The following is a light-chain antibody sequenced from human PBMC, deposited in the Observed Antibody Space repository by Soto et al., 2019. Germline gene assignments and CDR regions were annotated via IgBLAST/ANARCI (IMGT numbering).Light chain of an antibody. CDR1: QGIRED. CDR2: GVS. Sequence: DIQMTQSPSSLSASVGDRVTITCRASQGIREDLAWYQHKPGKAPTRLIYGVSSLQNGVPSRFSATGSGTEFTLTISRLQPEDFAVYYCQQYGSSLFTFGPAPKVDI. CDR3: QQYGSSLFT. V-gene: IGKV1-17*01. J-gene: IGKJ3*01.